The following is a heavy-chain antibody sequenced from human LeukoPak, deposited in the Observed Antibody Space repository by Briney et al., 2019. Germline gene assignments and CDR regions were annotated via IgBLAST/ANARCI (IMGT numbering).Heavy chain of an antibody. Sequence: PGGSLRLSCAASGFTFSTYWMHWVRQAPGKGLVWVSRIKSDGSTNYADSVKGRFTISGDNAKNTVSLQMNSLRPEDTGVYYCARAPSEIGGYYPEYFRHWGQGTLVTVSS. CDR2: IKSDGST. V-gene: IGHV3-74*01. J-gene: IGHJ1*01. CDR1: GFTFSTYW. D-gene: IGHD3-22*01. CDR3: ARAPSEIGGYYPEYFRH.